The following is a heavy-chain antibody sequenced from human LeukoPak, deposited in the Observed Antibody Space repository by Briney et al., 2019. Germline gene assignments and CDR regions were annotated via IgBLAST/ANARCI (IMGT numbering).Heavy chain of an antibody. J-gene: IGHJ3*02. CDR2: INLSGGST. CDR1: GYTFTNYY. V-gene: IGHV1-46*01. D-gene: IGHD3-22*01. Sequence: PGASVKVSCKASGYTFTNYYIHWVRQAPGQGLEWTGIINLSGGSTSYAREFQGRVTMTRDTSTSTVYMELSSLRSEDTAVYYCARDWGGDNYYDIGAFDIWGQGTMVTVSS. CDR3: ARDWGGDNYYDIGAFDI.